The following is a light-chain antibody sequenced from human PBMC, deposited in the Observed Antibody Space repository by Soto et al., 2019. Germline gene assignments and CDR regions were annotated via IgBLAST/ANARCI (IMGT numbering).Light chain of an antibody. CDR1: QSVSSGY. V-gene: IGKV3-20*01. CDR2: GAS. Sequence: EIVLTQSPHTLSLSPGERATLSCRASQSVSSGYLVWYQQKPGQAPRLLIYGASSRATGIPDRFSGSGSGTDFTLTISRLDPEDFAVYYCQQYGNSPPSVTFGPGTKVEIK. CDR3: QQYGNSPPSVT. J-gene: IGKJ3*01.